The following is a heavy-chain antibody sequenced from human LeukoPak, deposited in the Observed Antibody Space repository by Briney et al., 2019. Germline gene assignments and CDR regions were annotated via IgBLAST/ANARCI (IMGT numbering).Heavy chain of an antibody. CDR2: IFGSGSS. D-gene: IGHD3-22*01. J-gene: IGHJ4*02. CDR3: ARGVYYDSSGYYYSKETYFDY. CDR1: GGSISDYY. V-gene: IGHV4-59*12. Sequence: SETLSLTCTVPGGSISDYYWSWIRQPPGKGLEWIGWIFGSGSSNYNPSLKSRVTISVDTSKNQFSLKLSSVTAADTAVYCCARGVYYDSSGYYYSKETYFDYWGQGTLVTVSS.